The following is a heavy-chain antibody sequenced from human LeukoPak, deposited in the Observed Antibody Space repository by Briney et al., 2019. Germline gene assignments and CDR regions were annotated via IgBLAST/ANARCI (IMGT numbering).Heavy chain of an antibody. D-gene: IGHD3-16*01. Sequence: SETLSLTCTVSGGSISSGSYYWSWIRQPAGKGLEWIGRIYTSGSTNYNPSLKSRVTISVATSKNQFSLKLSSVTAADTAVYYCARDYVLGAFDIWGQGTMVTVSS. CDR2: IYTSGST. V-gene: IGHV4-61*02. CDR1: GGSISSGSYY. J-gene: IGHJ3*02. CDR3: ARDYVLGAFDI.